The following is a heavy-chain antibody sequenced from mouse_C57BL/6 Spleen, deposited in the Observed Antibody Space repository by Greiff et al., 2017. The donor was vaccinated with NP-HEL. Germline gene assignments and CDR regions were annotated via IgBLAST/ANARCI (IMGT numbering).Heavy chain of an antibody. Sequence: VKLVESGAELMKPGASVKLSCKATGYTFTGYWIEWVKQRPGHGLEWIGEILPGSGSTNYNEKFKGKATFTADTSSNTAYMQLSSLTSEDSAIYYCARVGVTTVVATRYFDVWGTGTTVTVSS. D-gene: IGHD1-1*01. CDR2: ILPGSGST. CDR3: ARVGVTTVVATRYFDV. CDR1: GYTFTGYW. V-gene: IGHV1-9*01. J-gene: IGHJ1*03.